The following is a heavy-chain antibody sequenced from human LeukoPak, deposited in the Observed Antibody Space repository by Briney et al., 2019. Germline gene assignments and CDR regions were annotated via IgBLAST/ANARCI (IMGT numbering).Heavy chain of an antibody. CDR2: INPNSGGT. D-gene: IGHD2-2*01. CDR3: ATSRKYQLLGEGDDAFDI. Sequence: PAASVKVSCKASGYTFTGYYIHWVRQAPGQGLEWMGWINPNSGGTNYAQKFQGRVTMTRDTSISTAYMELSRLRSDDTAVYYCATSRKYQLLGEGDDAFDIWGQGTMVTVSS. J-gene: IGHJ3*02. V-gene: IGHV1-2*02. CDR1: GYTFTGYY.